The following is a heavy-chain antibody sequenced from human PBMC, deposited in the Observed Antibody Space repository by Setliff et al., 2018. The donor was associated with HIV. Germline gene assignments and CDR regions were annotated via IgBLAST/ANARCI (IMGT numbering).Heavy chain of an antibody. J-gene: IGHJ4*02. CDR3: AKEYHTEATGRRLANYFDY. V-gene: IGHV1-18*01. Sequence: ASVKVSCKPSGYTFTSYGLSWVRQAPGQGLEWMGWISTYNDETSSSQNLQGRLTMTSDTSTSTVYMEMSNLRSEDTAIYYCAKEYHTEATGRRLANYFDYWGQGTLVTVSS. CDR2: ISTYNDET. D-gene: IGHD6-13*01. CDR1: GYTFTSYG.